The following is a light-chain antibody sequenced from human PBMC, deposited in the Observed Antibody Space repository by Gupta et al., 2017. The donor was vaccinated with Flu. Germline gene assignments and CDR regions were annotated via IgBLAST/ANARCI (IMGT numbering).Light chain of an antibody. Sequence: DIVMTQSPDSLAVSLGGRATINCKSSQSVLYSSNNKNYLAWYQQKPGQPPKLLIYWASTRESGVPDIFSGSGSGTDFTLTISSLQAEDVAVYYCQQDDSTPSTFGQGTKLDIK. CDR2: WAS. CDR1: QSVLYSSNNKNY. CDR3: QQDDSTPST. J-gene: IGKJ2*02. V-gene: IGKV4-1*01.